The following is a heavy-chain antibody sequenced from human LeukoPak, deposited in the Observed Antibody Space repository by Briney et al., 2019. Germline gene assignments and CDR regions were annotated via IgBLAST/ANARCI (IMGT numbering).Heavy chain of an antibody. V-gene: IGHV3-30*18. D-gene: IGHD3-10*01. J-gene: IGHJ6*04. CDR3: AKDRAGYYGSGSYRYYGMDV. CDR1: GFTFSSYG. CDR2: ISYDGSNK. Sequence: GRSLRLSCAASGFTFSSYGVHWVRQAPGKGLEWVAVISYDGSNKYYADSVKGRFTISRDNSKNTLYLQMNSLRAEDTAVYYCAKDRAGYYGSGSYRYYGMDVWGKGTTVTVSS.